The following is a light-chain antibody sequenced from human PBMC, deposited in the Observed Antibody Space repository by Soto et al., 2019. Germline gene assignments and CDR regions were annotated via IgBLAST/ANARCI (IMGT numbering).Light chain of an antibody. CDR3: QQRSNWPSWT. Sequence: EVVLTQSPATLSLSPGNRATLDCRPSQSVSSYLAWYQQKPGQAPRLLIYDASNRAAGIPARFSGSGSWTDFTLTISSLEPEDFAVYYCQQRSNWPSWTFGQGTKVDI. CDR2: DAS. V-gene: IGKV3-11*01. CDR1: QSVSSY. J-gene: IGKJ1*01.